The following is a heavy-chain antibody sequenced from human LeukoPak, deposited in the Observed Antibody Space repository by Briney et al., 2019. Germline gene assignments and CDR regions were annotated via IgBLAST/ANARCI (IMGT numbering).Heavy chain of an antibody. CDR1: GGSISSGDYY. CDR3: ARDRVYNWFDP. J-gene: IGHJ5*02. CDR2: IYYSGST. V-gene: IGHV4-30-4*08. Sequence: PSETLSLTCTVSGGSISSGDYYWSWIRQPPGKGLEWIGYIYYSGSTYYNPPLKSRLTISVDTSKNQFSLKLSSVTAADTAVYYCARDRVYNWFDPWGQGTLVTVSS.